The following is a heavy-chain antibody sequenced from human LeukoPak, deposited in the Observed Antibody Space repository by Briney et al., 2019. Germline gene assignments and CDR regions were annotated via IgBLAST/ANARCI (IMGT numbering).Heavy chain of an antibody. CDR1: GGSISSGSYY. CDR2: IYTTGST. CDR3: ARVVPAAMSGWYFDL. Sequence: SETLSLTCTVSGGSISSGSYYWSWIRQPAGKGLEWIGRIYTTGSTNYNPSLKSRLTISVDTSKNQFSLKLSSVTAADTAVYYCARVVPAAMSGWYFDLWGRGTLVTVSS. J-gene: IGHJ2*01. V-gene: IGHV4-61*02. D-gene: IGHD2-2*01.